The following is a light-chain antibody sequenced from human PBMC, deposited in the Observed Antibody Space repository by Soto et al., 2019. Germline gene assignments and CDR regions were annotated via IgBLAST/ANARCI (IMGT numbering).Light chain of an antibody. Sequence: EIVMTQSPVTLSVSLVERVTLSFRASESVRSNLAWYQQKPGQAPRLLIYGASSRATGIPARFSGSGSGTQFTLTISSLQSEDFAAYYCQQYNNWWTFGQRTKVDIK. CDR1: ESVRSN. CDR2: GAS. V-gene: IGKV3-15*01. J-gene: IGKJ1*01. CDR3: QQYNNWWT.